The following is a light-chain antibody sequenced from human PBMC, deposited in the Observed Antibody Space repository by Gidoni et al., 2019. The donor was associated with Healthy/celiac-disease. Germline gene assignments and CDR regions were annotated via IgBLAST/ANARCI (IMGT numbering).Light chain of an antibody. V-gene: IGLV1-40*01. CDR3: QSYDSSLSGSRV. CDR1: SSNIGAGYD. J-gene: IGLJ3*02. Sequence: QSVLTQPPSVSGSPGPRAPISCTGSSSNIGAGYDVHWYQQLPGTAPKLLIYGNSNRPSGVPDRFSGSKSGTSASLNITGLQAEDEADYYCQSYDSSLSGSRVFGGGTKLTVL. CDR2: GNS.